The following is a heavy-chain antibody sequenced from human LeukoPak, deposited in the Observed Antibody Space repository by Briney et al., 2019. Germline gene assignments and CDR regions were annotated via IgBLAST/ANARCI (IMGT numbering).Heavy chain of an antibody. CDR3: ARHGHDTDNYEAHFDY. D-gene: IGHD3-3*01. CDR1: GGSISGYY. CDR2: TKYGGAT. V-gene: IGHV4-59*08. J-gene: IGHJ4*02. Sequence: PSETLSLTCTVSGGSISGYYWSWIRQSPGKGPEWIGYTKYGGATNYNPSLKSRVAVSVDTSKNQFSLNLSAVTAADTAVYYCARHGHDTDNYEAHFDYWGQGTLVTVSS.